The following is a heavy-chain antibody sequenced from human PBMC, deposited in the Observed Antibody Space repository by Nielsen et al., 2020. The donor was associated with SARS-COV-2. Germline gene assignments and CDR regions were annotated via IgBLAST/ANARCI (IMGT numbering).Heavy chain of an antibody. Sequence: GESLKISCAASGFTFSTSGMHWVRQAPGKGLEWVSVIQSGGTTFYADSVKGRFTISRDNSKNTVYLDMNNLRVEDTAVYYCARIGWELDLDFWGQGTLVTVSS. CDR2: IQSGGTT. V-gene: IGHV3-53*01. D-gene: IGHD4-23*01. CDR1: GFTFSTSG. CDR3: ARIGWELDLDF. J-gene: IGHJ4*02.